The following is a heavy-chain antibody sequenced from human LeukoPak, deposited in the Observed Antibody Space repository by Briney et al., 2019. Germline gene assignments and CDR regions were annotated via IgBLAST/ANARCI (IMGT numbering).Heavy chain of an antibody. CDR2: MNPNSGNT. J-gene: IGHJ4*02. CDR1: GYTFTSYD. D-gene: IGHD4-17*01. V-gene: IGHV1-8*03. Sequence: ASVKVSCKASGYTFTSYDINWVRQATGQGLEWMGWMNPNSGNTGYAQKFQGRVTITRDTSASTAYMELSSLRSEDTAVYYCAREGKYGEPSDYWGQGTLVTVSS. CDR3: AREGKYGEPSDY.